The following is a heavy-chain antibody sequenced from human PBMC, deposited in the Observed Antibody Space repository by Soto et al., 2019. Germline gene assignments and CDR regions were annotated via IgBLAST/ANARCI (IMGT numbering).Heavy chain of an antibody. J-gene: IGHJ4*02. CDR3: ARARATIAAAAIFDC. V-gene: IGHV4-4*02. CDR2: VYRTGST. D-gene: IGHD6-13*01. Sequence: PSETLSLTCAVSGGSISTSNWWSWVRQPPGKGLEWIGEVYRTGSTNYNPSLESRVIVSVDKSKNQFSLKLTSVTAAGTAVYYCARARATIAAAAIFDCWGQGTLVTVSS. CDR1: GGSISTSNW.